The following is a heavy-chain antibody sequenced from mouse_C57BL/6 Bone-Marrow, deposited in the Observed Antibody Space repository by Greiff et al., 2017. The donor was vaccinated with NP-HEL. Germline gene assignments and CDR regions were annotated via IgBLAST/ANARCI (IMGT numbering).Heavy chain of an antibody. CDR2: LDPVNGDT. V-gene: IGHV14-4*01. J-gene: IGHJ3*01. D-gene: IGHD1-1*01. CDR1: GFNFKDDS. CDR3: TTLYYYGPCAY. Sequence: DVQLPESGAELVRPGASVPLSCTASGFNFKDDSMPWVQQRPVQGLACIGWLDPVNGDTEYASKFQGKAPITADTSSNTAYLPLRSLTSVATAVSYCTTLYYYGPCAYGGQGTLVTVSA.